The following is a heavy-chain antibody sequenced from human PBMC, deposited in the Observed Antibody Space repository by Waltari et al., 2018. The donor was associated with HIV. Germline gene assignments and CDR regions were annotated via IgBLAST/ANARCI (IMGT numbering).Heavy chain of an antibody. J-gene: IGHJ4*02. Sequence: EVQLVQSGAEVKKPGESLKISCKGSGYSFTSYWIGWVRQMHGKGLEWMGIIYPVDYYTRYIPSFQGQVTISADKFISTAYLQWSSLKASDTAMYYCATHGSTYYYDSSGYYPFDYWGQGILVTVSS. CDR1: GYSFTSYW. V-gene: IGHV5-51*01. CDR3: ATHGSTYYYDSSGYYPFDY. CDR2: IYPVDYYT. D-gene: IGHD3-22*01.